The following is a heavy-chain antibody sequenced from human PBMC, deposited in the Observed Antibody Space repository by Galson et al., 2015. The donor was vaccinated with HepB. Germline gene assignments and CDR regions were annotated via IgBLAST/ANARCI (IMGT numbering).Heavy chain of an antibody. CDR1: GFTFSSYG. D-gene: IGHD5/OR15-5a*01. Sequence: SLRLSCAASGFTFSSYGMHWVRQAPGKGLEWVAVISYDGSNKYYADSVKGRFTISRDNSKNTLYLQMNSLRAEDTAVYYCAKGLSKREGGHFDYWGQGTPVTVSS. CDR3: AKGLSKREGGHFDY. J-gene: IGHJ4*02. V-gene: IGHV3-30*18. CDR2: ISYDGSNK.